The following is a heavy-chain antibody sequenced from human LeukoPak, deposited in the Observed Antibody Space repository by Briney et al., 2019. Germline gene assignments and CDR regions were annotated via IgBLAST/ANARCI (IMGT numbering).Heavy chain of an antibody. CDR3: ARLDWSNWCFDL. CDR1: RGFISSYY. CDR2: IYYSGST. Sequence: SETLPLTRLDTRGFISSYYWSWLRPPPGKGLEWIGYIYYSGSTNYNPSIKSRVTISVDTSKNQFSLNLTYVPAADTAVYYFARLDWSNWCFDLWGRGTLVIVSS. D-gene: IGHD3/OR15-3a*01. V-gene: IGHV4-59*08. J-gene: IGHJ2*01.